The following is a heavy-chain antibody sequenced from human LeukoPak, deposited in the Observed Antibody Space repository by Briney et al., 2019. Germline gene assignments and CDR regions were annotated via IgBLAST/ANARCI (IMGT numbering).Heavy chain of an antibody. D-gene: IGHD5-18*01. CDR3: ARVRTAMVLYFDY. J-gene: IGHJ4*02. Sequence: KASETLSLTCTVSGGSISSYYWSWIRQPPGKGLEWIGYIYYSGSTYYNPSLKSRVTISVDTSKNQFSLKLSSVTAADTAVYYCARVRTAMVLYFDYWGQGTLVTVSS. CDR2: IYYSGST. V-gene: IGHV4-59*08. CDR1: GGSISSYY.